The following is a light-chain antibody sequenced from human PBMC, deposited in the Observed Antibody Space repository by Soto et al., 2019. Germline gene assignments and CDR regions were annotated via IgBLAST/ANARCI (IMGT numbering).Light chain of an antibody. Sequence: QSALTQPPSASGSPGQSVTISCTGTSSDVGGYNYVSWYQQHPGKAPKLMIYEVSKRPSGVPDRFSGSKSVNTASLTVSGLQAEDEADYYCSSYAGSFVVFGGGTKLTVL. CDR2: EVS. CDR3: SSYAGSFVV. CDR1: SSDVGGYNY. V-gene: IGLV2-8*01. J-gene: IGLJ2*01.